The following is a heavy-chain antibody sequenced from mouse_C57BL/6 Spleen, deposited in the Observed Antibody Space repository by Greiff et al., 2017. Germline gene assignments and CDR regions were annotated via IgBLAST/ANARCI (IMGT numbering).Heavy chain of an antibody. J-gene: IGHJ3*01. CDR1: GYTFTDYE. V-gene: IGHV1-15*01. CDR2: IDPETGGT. D-gene: IGHD2-2*01. Sequence: VQLQQSGAELVRPGASVTLSCKASGYTFTDYEMHWVKQTPVHGLEWIGAIDPETGGTAYNQKFKGKAILTADKSSSTAYMELRSLTSEDSAVYYCTRGVYYGYEAFAYWGQGTLVTVSA. CDR3: TRGVYYGYEAFAY.